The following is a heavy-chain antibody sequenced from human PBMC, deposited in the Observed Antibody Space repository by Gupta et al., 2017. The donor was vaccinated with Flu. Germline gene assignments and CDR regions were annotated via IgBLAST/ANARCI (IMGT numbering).Heavy chain of an antibody. CDR3: AKDRLGQYSSSFDY. J-gene: IGHJ4*02. CDR2: ITWNSVSM. CDR1: GFTFGDSA. V-gene: IGHV3-9*01. Sequence: EVQLVESGGGLVQPGRSLRLSCAASGFTFGDSAIHWFRQAPGKGLEWVSGITWNSVSMGYADSVKGRFTISRDNAKNSLYLQMNSLRDEDTAFYYCAKDRLGQYSSSFDYWGQGTLVTVSS. D-gene: IGHD6-6*01.